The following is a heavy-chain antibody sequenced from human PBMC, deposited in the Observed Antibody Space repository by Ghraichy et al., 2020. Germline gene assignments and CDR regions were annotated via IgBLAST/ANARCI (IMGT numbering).Heavy chain of an antibody. CDR3: AKDPLTPVLRPNEDWFDP. Sequence: GGSLRLSCAASGFTFSSYAMSWVRQAPGKGLEWVSAISGSGGSTYYADSVKGRFTISRDNSKNTLYLQMNSLRAEDTAVYYCAKDPLTPVLRPNEDWFDPWGQGTLVTVSS. D-gene: IGHD3-3*01. J-gene: IGHJ5*02. V-gene: IGHV3-23*01. CDR1: GFTFSSYA. CDR2: ISGSGGST.